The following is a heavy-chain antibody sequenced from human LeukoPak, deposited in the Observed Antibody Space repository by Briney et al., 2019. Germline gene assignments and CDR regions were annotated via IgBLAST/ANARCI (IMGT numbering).Heavy chain of an antibody. CDR2: IYYSGST. Sequence: KASETLSLTCTVSGASISSYYWSWIRQPPRKGLEWIGYIYYSGSTNYNPSLKSRVTISVDTSKNQFSLKLSSVTAADTAVYYCASGVQLWQYWGQGTLVTVSS. CDR1: GASISSYY. J-gene: IGHJ4*02. V-gene: IGHV4-59*01. D-gene: IGHD5-18*01. CDR3: ASGVQLWQY.